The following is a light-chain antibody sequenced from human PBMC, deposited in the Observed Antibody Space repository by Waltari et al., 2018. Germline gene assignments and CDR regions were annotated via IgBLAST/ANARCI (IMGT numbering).Light chain of an antibody. J-gene: IGKJ1*01. CDR1: QRVGSN. CDR3: QQYNMWPRT. V-gene: IGKV3-15*01. Sequence: EIVMTQSPVTLSVSPGQRVTLSCRASQRVGSNLAWYQHKPGQAPSPLIFGASTRATGIPARFSGSGSGTDFALTISGLQSEDYAVYYCQQYNMWPRTFGQGTRVEIE. CDR2: GAS.